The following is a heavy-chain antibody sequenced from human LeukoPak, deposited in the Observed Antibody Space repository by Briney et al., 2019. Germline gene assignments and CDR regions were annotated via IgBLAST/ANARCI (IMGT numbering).Heavy chain of an antibody. V-gene: IGHV3-7*01. D-gene: IGHD2-2*01. Sequence: DSVKGRFTISRDNAKNSVYLQMNSRRAEDTAVYYCAREQGPDAPPVDYWGQGTLVTVSS. J-gene: IGHJ4*01. CDR3: AREQGPDAPPVDY.